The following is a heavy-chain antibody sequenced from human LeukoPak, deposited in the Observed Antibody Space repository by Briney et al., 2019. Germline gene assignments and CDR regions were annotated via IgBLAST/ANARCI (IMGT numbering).Heavy chain of an antibody. CDR3: ARQSTWSGPGP. Sequence: SETLSLTCAVSGYSISSGYYWGWIRQPPGKGLGWIGSIYHSGSTYYNPSLKSRVTISVDTSKNQFSLKLSSVTAADTAVYYCARQSTWSGPGPWGQGTLVTVSS. J-gene: IGHJ5*02. D-gene: IGHD3-3*01. CDR2: IYHSGST. V-gene: IGHV4-38-2*01. CDR1: GYSISSGYY.